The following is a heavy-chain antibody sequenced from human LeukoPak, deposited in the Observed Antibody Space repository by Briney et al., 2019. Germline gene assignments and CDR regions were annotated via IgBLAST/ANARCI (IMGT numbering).Heavy chain of an antibody. Sequence: PGGSLRLSCAASGFAFSSYAMSWVRQAPGEGLECVSTTSGCGGSTDYSDSVTGRFTISRDNSKNTLYLQMNSLRADDTALYYCAKGGSFRAFDYWGQGTLVSVSS. CDR2: TSGCGGST. CDR3: AKGGSFRAFDY. J-gene: IGHJ4*02. V-gene: IGHV3-23*01. D-gene: IGHD6-13*01. CDR1: GFAFSSYA.